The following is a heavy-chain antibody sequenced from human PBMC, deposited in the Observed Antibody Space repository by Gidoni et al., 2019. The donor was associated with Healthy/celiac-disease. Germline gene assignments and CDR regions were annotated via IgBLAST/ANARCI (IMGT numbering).Heavy chain of an antibody. CDR3: ASFYFDY. Sequence: EVQLVESGGGLVQPGGSLRLSCAASGFTFSSYSMNWVREAPGKGLEWVSYISSSSSTIYYEDSVKGRFTISRDNAKNALYLKMNSLRDEDTAVYYCASFYFDYWGQGTLVTVSS. CDR2: ISSSSSTI. J-gene: IGHJ4*02. V-gene: IGHV3-48*02. CDR1: GFTFSSYS.